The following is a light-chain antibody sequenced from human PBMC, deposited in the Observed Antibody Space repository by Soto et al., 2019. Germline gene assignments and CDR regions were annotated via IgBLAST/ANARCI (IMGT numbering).Light chain of an antibody. CDR1: HDISTF. CDR3: QQYYSYPRT. CDR2: EAS. J-gene: IGKJ1*01. V-gene: IGKV1-9*01. Sequence: DIQLTQSPSLLSASIGDRVTITCRASHDISTFLAWYQQKPGKAPKLLIYEASTLQSGVPSRFSGSGSGTDFTLTISCLQSEDFATYYCQQYYSYPRTFGQGTKVDIK.